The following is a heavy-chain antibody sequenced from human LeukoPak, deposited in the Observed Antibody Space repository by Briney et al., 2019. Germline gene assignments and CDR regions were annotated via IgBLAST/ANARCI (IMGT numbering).Heavy chain of an antibody. V-gene: IGHV3-23*01. D-gene: IGHD2-15*01. CDR3: AKAREFCSRNNCYKAFDP. J-gene: IGHJ5*02. Sequence: GGSLRLSCAASGYTLSSYATSWVPAAPRKGLGWVSNIIGSGGSTYYADSVKGRFTTSRDNSKNMLYVQMNGMRAEDTAVYYCAKAREFCSRNNCYKAFDPRGQGALVTDSS. CDR2: IIGSGGST. CDR1: GYTLSSYA.